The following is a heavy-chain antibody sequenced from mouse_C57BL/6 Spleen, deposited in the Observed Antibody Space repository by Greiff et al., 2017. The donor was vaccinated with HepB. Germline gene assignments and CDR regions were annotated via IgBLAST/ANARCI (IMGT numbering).Heavy chain of an antibody. CDR3: ARSGIITTVVAPDY. D-gene: IGHD1-1*01. V-gene: IGHV1-81*01. J-gene: IGHJ2*01. Sequence: VKLMESGAELARPGASVKLSCKASGYTFTSYGISWVKQRTGQGLEWIGEIYPRSGNTYYNEKFKGKATLTADKSSSTAYMELRSLTSEDSAVYFCARSGIITTVVAPDYWGQGTTLTVSS. CDR1: GYTFTSYG. CDR2: IYPRSGNT.